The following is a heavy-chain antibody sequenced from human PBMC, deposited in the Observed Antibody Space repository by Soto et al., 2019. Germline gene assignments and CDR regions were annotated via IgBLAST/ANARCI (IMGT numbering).Heavy chain of an antibody. Sequence: LETLSLTCAVSGGSSTNNDWLAWVRQPPGKGLEWIGNIHYNGNTKYSPSLKSRVTMSVDTSKNHFSLKLISVTTADTAVYFCARLLYYYDTTGYYFFDYWGQGIPVTVSS. CDR1: GGSSTNND. CDR3: ARLLYYYDTTGYYFFDY. D-gene: IGHD3-22*01. CDR2: IHYNGNT. V-gene: IGHV4-4*02. J-gene: IGHJ4*02.